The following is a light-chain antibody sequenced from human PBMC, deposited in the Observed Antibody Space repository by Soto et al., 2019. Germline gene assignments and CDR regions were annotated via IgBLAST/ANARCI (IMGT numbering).Light chain of an antibody. J-gene: IGKJ5*01. V-gene: IGKV1-9*01. Sequence: DIQLTQSPSLLSASVGDRVTITCRASHDISTYLAWYQQKPGKAPKLMIYEASTLQSGVPSRFSGGGSGTEFTLTISGLLPEDFATYHCQQLNTLPFTFGQGTRLEIK. CDR3: QQLNTLPFT. CDR1: HDISTY. CDR2: EAS.